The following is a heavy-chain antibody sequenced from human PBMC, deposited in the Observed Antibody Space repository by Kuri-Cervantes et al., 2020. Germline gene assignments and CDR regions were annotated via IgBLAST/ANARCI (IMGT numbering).Heavy chain of an antibody. CDR2: IYYSGST. D-gene: IGHD2-15*01. CDR1: GGSISSYY. V-gene: IGHV4-59*12. CDR3: ARSIVVVVAATPGHYYYGMDV. Sequence: SETLSLTCTVSGGSISSYYWSWIRQPPGKGLEWIGYIYYSGSTNYNPSLKSRVTISVDTSKNQFSLKLSSVTAADTAVYYCARSIVVVVAATPGHYYYGMDVWGQGTTVTVSS. J-gene: IGHJ6*02.